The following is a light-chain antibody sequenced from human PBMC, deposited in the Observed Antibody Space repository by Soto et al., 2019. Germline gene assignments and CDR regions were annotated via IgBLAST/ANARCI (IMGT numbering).Light chain of an antibody. J-gene: IGKJ1*01. V-gene: IGKV3-15*01. Sequence: EIVMTQSPATLSVSPGERATLSCRASHSVNSNLAWYRQRPGQAPRLLISGASTRATGVPARFSGSGSETEFTLTISSLQSEDFAVYYCQQYNNWWTFGQGTKVEIK. CDR2: GAS. CDR3: QQYNNWWT. CDR1: HSVNSN.